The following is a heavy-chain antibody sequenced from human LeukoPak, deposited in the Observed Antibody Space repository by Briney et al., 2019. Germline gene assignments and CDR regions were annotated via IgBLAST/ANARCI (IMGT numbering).Heavy chain of an antibody. Sequence: ASVKVSCKASGYTFTSYGIRWVRQAPGKGLEWMGWISAYNGNTNYAQKLQGRVTMTTDTSTSTAYMELRSLRSDDTAVYYCARDSRYEGWFDYWGQGTLVTVSP. CDR3: ARDSRYEGWFDY. V-gene: IGHV1-18*01. D-gene: IGHD3-16*01. J-gene: IGHJ4*02. CDR1: GYTFTSYG. CDR2: ISAYNGNT.